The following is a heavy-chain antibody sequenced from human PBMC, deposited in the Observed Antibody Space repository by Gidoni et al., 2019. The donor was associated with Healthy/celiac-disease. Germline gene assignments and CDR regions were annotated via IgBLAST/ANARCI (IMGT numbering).Heavy chain of an antibody. CDR3: ARDPVAGGVYYYYGMDV. Sequence: KFQGRVTITRDTSASTAYMELSSLRSEDTAVYYCARDPVAGGVYYYYGMDVWGQGTTVTVSS. D-gene: IGHD6-19*01. V-gene: IGHV1-3*01. J-gene: IGHJ6*02.